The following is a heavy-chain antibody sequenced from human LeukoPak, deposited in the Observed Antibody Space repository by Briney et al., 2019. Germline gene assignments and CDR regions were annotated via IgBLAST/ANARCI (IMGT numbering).Heavy chain of an antibody. CDR3: ARAPRGMIWGSEYFQH. CDR2: IIPIFGTA. D-gene: IGHD3-16*01. V-gene: IGHV1-69*05. CDR1: GGTFSSYA. Sequence: SVKVSCKASGGTFSSYAISWVRQAPGQGLEWMGRIIPIFGTANYAQKFQGRVTITTDESTSTAYMELSSLRSEDTAAYYCARAPRGMIWGSEYFQHWGQGTLVTVSS. J-gene: IGHJ1*01.